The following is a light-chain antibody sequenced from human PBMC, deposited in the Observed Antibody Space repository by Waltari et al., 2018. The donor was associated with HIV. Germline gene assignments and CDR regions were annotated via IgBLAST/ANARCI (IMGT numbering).Light chain of an antibody. CDR3: AAWDDSLNAHVL. V-gene: IGLV1-44*01. CDR2: NNN. J-gene: IGLJ2*01. Sequence: HSVLTQPPSASGTPGQRVTIPCSGRNSTIASNTVNWYQQLPGTAPKLLIYNNNQRPAGVSDRFSVSKSGTSASLAISGLQSEDEADYYCAAWDDSLNAHVLFGGGTKLTVL. CDR1: NSTIASNT.